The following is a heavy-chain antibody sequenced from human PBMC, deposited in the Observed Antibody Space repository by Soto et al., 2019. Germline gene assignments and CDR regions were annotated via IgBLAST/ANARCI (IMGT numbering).Heavy chain of an antibody. D-gene: IGHD4-17*01. CDR1: GFTFSSYA. CDR3: AKGSPRFLTTVTDL. Sequence: EVQLLESGGGLVQPGGSLRLSCAASGFTFSSYAMSWVRQAPGKGLEWVSAISGSGGSPYYADSVKGRFTISRDNSKNTMYLQMNSVRAEDTAVYYCAKGSPRFLTTVTDLWGQGTLVTVSS. V-gene: IGHV3-23*01. CDR2: ISGSGGSP. J-gene: IGHJ5*02.